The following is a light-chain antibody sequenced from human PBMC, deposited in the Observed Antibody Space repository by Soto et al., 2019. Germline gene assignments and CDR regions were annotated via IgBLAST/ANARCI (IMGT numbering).Light chain of an antibody. CDR3: QQYYSFPRT. CDR1: QGISSY. CDR2: AAS. Sequence: VIWMTQSPSLLSASTGDRVTISCRISQGISSYLAWYQQKPGKAPELLIYAASTLQSGVPSRFSGSGSGTDFTLTISCLQSEDFATYYCQQYYSFPRTFGQRTKVDIK. J-gene: IGKJ1*01. V-gene: IGKV1D-8*01.